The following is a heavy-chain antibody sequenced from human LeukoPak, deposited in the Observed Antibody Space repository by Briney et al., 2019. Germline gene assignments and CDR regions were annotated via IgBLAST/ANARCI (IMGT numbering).Heavy chain of an antibody. D-gene: IGHD3-22*01. CDR3: AKGYESSGFYYYGMDV. Sequence: GGSLRLSCVASGFTFSNYWMHWVRQAPGKGLVWVSRINSDGSNTRDADSVKGQFTISRDNSKNTLYLQMNSLRAEDTAIFYCAKGYESSGFYYYGMDVWGQGTTVTVSS. CDR1: GFTFSNYW. J-gene: IGHJ6*02. V-gene: IGHV3-74*01. CDR2: INSDGSNT.